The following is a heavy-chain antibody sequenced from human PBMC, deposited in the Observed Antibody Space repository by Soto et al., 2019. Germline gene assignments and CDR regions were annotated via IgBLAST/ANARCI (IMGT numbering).Heavy chain of an antibody. CDR1: GFTFSSYA. D-gene: IGHD2-21*01. CDR3: ARVGFPGPLYYYGMDV. J-gene: IGHJ6*02. V-gene: IGHV3-30-3*01. CDR2: ISYDGSNK. Sequence: PGGSLRLSCAASGFTFSSYAMHWVRQAPGKGLEWVAVISYDGSNKYYADSVKGRFTISRDNSKNTLYLQMNSLRAEDTAVYYCARVGFPGPLYYYGMDVWGQGTTVTSP.